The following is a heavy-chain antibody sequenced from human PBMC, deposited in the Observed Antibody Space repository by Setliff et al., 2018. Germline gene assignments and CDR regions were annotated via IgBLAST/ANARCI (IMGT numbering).Heavy chain of an antibody. Sequence: SETLSLTCAVYGGSFSGYVWTFIRQSPGKGLEWIGEINHAGRTNYNPSLGSRVSILVDTSKNQFSLKLSSVTAADTAIYYCARDRSYYASGSFTKWFDYWGQGTLVTVSS. CDR1: GGSFSGYV. V-gene: IGHV4-34*01. CDR3: ARDRSYYASGSFTKWFDY. D-gene: IGHD3-10*01. CDR2: INHAGRT. J-gene: IGHJ4*02.